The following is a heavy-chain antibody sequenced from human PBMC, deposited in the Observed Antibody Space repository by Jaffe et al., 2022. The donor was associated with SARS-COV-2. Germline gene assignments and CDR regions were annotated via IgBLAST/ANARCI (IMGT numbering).Heavy chain of an antibody. V-gene: IGHV3-9*01. CDR3: AKGMGLGAVAAVDY. D-gene: IGHD6-19*01. CDR2: ISWNSGSI. J-gene: IGHJ4*02. Sequence: EVQLVESGGGLVQPGRSLRLSCAASGFTFDDYAMHWVRQAPGKGLEWVSGISWNSGSIGYADSVKGRFTISRDNAKNSLYLQMNSLRAEDTALYYCAKGMGLGAVAAVDYWGQGTLVTVSS. CDR1: GFTFDDYA.